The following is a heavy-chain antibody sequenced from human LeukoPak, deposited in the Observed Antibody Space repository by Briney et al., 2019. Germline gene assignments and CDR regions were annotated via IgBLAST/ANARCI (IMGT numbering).Heavy chain of an antibody. D-gene: IGHD6-13*01. Sequence: GRSLRLSCAASGFTFGSYGMHWVRQAPGKGLEWVALISYDGSNKYYADSVKGRFTISRDNSKNTLYLQMNSLRAEDTALYYCAKDRSSSWSLDYWGQGTLVTVSS. V-gene: IGHV3-30*18. CDR3: AKDRSSSWSLDY. J-gene: IGHJ4*02. CDR2: ISYDGSNK. CDR1: GFTFGSYG.